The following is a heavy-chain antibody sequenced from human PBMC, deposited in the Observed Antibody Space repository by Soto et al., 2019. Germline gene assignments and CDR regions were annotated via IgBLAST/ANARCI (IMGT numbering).Heavy chain of an antibody. Sequence: QVQLVESGGGLVKPGGSLRLSCAASGFTFSDYYMSWIRQAPGKGLEWVSYISSSGSTIYYADSVKGRFTISRDNAKNSLYLQMSSLRDEDTAVYYCARPAIAVADNQYFKHWGQGTLFTVSS. CDR2: ISSSGSTI. D-gene: IGHD6-19*01. V-gene: IGHV3-11*01. CDR3: ARPAIAVADNQYFKH. CDR1: GFTFSDYY. J-gene: IGHJ1*01.